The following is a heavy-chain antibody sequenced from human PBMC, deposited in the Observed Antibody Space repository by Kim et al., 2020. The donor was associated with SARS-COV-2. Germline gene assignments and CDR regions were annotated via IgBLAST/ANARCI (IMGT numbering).Heavy chain of an antibody. Sequence: GGSLRLSCAASGFTFSSYAMSWVRQAPGKGLEWVSAISGSGGSTYYADSVKGRFTISRDNSKNTLYLQMNSLRAEDTAVYYCAKEWNSGKQQLRGPSRGYWGQGTLVTVSS. D-gene: IGHD6-13*01. J-gene: IGHJ4*02. V-gene: IGHV3-23*01. CDR2: ISGSGGST. CDR1: GFTFSSYA. CDR3: AKEWNSGKQQLRGPSRGY.